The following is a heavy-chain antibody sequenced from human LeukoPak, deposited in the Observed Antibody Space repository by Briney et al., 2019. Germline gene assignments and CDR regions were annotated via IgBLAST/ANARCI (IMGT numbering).Heavy chain of an antibody. V-gene: IGHV3-64D*06. Sequence: GGSLRLSCSASGFTFSSYAMHWVRQAPGKGLEYVSAISSNGGSTYYADSVKGRFTISRDNSKNTLYLQMSSLRAEDTAVYYCVKTGYCSSTSCIGAFDIWGQGTLVTVSS. CDR3: VKTGYCSSTSCIGAFDI. CDR2: ISSNGGST. J-gene: IGHJ3*02. D-gene: IGHD2-2*03. CDR1: GFTFSSYA.